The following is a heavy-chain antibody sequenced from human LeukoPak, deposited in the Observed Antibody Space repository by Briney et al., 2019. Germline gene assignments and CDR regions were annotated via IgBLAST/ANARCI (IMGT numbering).Heavy chain of an antibody. CDR1: RGSISSYY. CDR2: IYYSGST. CDR3: ARGVRSRWYGNAFDI. V-gene: IGHV4-59*01. Sequence: KPSETLSLTCTVSRGSISSYYWTWIRQPPGKGLEWIGYIYYSGSTNYNPSLKSRVTMSVDMSKNQFSLKLSSVTAADTAVYYCARGVRSRWYGNAFDIWGQGTMVTVSS. D-gene: IGHD6-13*01. J-gene: IGHJ3*02.